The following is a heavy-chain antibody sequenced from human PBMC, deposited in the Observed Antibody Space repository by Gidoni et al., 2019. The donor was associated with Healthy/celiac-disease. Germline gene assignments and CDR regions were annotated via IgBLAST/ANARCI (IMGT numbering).Heavy chain of an antibody. CDR3: ARGQWLVRVGTYYFDY. D-gene: IGHD6-19*01. V-gene: IGHV1-69*01. CDR2: IIPIFGTA. Sequence: QVQLVQSGAEVQKPGSSVKVSCKASGGTFSSCAISWVRQAPGQGLEWMGGIIPIFGTANYAQKFQGRVTITADESTSTAYMELSSLRSEDTAVYYCARGQWLVRVGTYYFDYWGQGTLVTVSS. J-gene: IGHJ4*02. CDR1: GGTFSSCA.